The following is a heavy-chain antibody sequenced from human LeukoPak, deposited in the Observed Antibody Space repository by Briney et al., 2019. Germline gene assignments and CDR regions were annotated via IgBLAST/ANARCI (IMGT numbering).Heavy chain of an antibody. Sequence: QPGGSLRLSCAASGFTFSSYSMNWVRQAPGKGLEWVSYISSSSSTIYYADSVKGRFTISRDNAKNSLYLQMNSLRAEDTAVYYCAKGDYGDSFDYWGQGTLVTVSS. CDR1: GFTFSSYS. J-gene: IGHJ4*02. V-gene: IGHV3-48*04. CDR3: AKGDYGDSFDY. CDR2: ISSSSSTI. D-gene: IGHD4-17*01.